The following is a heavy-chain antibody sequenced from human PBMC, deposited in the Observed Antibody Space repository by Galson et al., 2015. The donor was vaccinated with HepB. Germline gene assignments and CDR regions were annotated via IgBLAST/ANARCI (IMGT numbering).Heavy chain of an antibody. V-gene: IGHV3-30-3*01. J-gene: IGHJ6*02. CDR2: ISYDGSNK. D-gene: IGHD6-19*01. CDR3: ARSGLVLYYYYYGMDV. CDR1: GFTFSSYA. Sequence: SLRLSCAASGFTFSSYAMHWVRQAPGKGLEWVAVISYDGSNKYYADSVKGRFTISRDNSKNTLYLQMNSLRAEDTAVYYCARSGLVLYYYYYGMDVWGQGTTVTVSS.